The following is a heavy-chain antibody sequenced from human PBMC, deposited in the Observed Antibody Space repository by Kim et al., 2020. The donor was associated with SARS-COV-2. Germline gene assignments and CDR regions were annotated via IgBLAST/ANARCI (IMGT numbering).Heavy chain of an antibody. CDR3: ARSLVVVAATPFFWFDP. V-gene: IGHV4-34*01. D-gene: IGHD2-15*01. J-gene: IGHJ5*02. Sequence: LKRRVTISVDTSKNQFSLKLSSVTAADTAVYYCARSLVVVAATPFFWFDPWGQGTLVTVSS.